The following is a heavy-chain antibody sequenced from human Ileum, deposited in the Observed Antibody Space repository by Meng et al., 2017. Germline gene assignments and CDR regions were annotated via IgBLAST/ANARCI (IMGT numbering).Heavy chain of an antibody. CDR3: AKGRFGDLLYAFDI. CDR2: ISYDGSNK. J-gene: IGHJ3*02. V-gene: IGHV3-30*08. Sequence: GESLKISCAASTFTFSSYAMHWVRQAPGKGLEWVAVISYDGSNKYYADSVKGRFTSSRDNAKNSLYLQMNSLRAEDMALYYCAKGRFGDLLYAFDIWGQGTMVTVSS. D-gene: IGHD3-10*01. CDR1: TFTFSSYA.